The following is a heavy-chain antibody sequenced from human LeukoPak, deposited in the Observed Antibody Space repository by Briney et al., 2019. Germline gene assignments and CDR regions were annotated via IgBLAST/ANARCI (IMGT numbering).Heavy chain of an antibody. CDR2: ISGSGGST. Sequence: GGSLRLSCAASGFTFSSYAMSWVRQAPGKGLEWVSAISGSGGSTYYADSVRGRFTISRDNSRNTLYLQMNSLRAEDTAVYYCARASYDSSGWNTFDIWGQGTMVTVSS. CDR1: GFTFSSYA. CDR3: ARASYDSSGWNTFDI. D-gene: IGHD3-22*01. V-gene: IGHV3-23*01. J-gene: IGHJ3*02.